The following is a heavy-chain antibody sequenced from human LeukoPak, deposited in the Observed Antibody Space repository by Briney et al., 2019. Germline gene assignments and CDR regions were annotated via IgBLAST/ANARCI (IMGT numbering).Heavy chain of an antibody. V-gene: IGHV1-8*01. D-gene: IGHD3-10*01. Sequence: ASVKVSCKASGYTFTTYDINWVRQAPGQGLEWMGWMNPHSGNTGFAQKFQGRLIMTRDTSISTAYLELSSLTSEDTAIYYCARGRYYDPWGQGTLVGVSS. CDR3: ARGRYYDP. J-gene: IGHJ5*02. CDR1: GYTFTTYD. CDR2: MNPHSGNT.